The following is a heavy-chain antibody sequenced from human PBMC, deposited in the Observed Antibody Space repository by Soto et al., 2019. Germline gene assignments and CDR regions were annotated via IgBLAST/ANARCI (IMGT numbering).Heavy chain of an antibody. D-gene: IGHD3-10*01. V-gene: IGHV3-74*01. CDR1: GFTFSSYW. J-gene: IGHJ5*02. CDR3: ARDLLGEDWFDP. CDR2: INSDGSSR. Sequence: GGSLRLSCAASGFTFSSYWMHWVRQAPGKGLVWVSRINSDGSSRTYADSVKGRITISRDNAKNTLYLQMNSLRAEDTAVYYCARDLLGEDWFDPWGQGTLVTVSS.